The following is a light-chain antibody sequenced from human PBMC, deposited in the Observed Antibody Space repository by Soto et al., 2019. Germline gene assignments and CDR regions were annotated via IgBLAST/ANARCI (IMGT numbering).Light chain of an antibody. J-gene: IGKJ1*01. V-gene: IGKV3-11*01. CDR2: DVS. CDR3: QQRSDWPWT. Sequence: SVSPGDRATLSCRASQSVSSSYLAWYRQKPGQAPRLLVYDVSNRAAGIPTRFSGGGSGTDFTLTISNVEPEDFAVYYCQQRSDWPWTFGQGTKVDIK. CDR1: QSVSSSY.